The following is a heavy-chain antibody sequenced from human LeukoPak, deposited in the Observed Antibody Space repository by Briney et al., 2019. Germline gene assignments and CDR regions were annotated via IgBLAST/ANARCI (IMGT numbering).Heavy chain of an antibody. V-gene: IGHV1-2*02. D-gene: IGHD1-26*01. CDR2: INPNSGGT. CDR1: GYTFTGYY. Sequence: ASVKVSCKASGYTFTGYYMHWVRQAPGQGLEWMGWINPNSGGTNYAQKFQGRVTMTRDTSISTAYMELSRLRSDDTAVYYCARARVGATMPVDYWGQGTLVTVSS. CDR3: ARARVGATMPVDY. J-gene: IGHJ4*02.